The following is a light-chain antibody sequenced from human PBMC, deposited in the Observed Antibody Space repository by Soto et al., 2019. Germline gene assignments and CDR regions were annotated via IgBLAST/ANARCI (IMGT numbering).Light chain of an antibody. CDR3: QHNHDWPQT. V-gene: IGKV3-15*01. CDR2: AAS. J-gene: IGKJ1*01. CDR1: QSVSSN. Sequence: EIVLTQSPATLSVPPGESATLSCRASQSVSSNLAWYQQNPGQAPRLLIYAASTRATGIPARFSGGGSGTEFTLTVSRLQSEDFAVYYCQHNHDWPQTFGQGTRVEIK.